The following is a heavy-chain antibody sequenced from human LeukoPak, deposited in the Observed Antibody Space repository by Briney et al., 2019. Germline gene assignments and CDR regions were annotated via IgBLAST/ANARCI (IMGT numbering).Heavy chain of an antibody. Sequence: GASVTLSCKASGYTFTSYDINWVRQATGQGLEWMGWMNPNSGNTGYAQKLQGRVTMTRNTSISTAYRELSSPRSEDTAVYYCATRVVGYCSGGSCPDDAFDIWGQGTMVTVSS. D-gene: IGHD2-15*01. J-gene: IGHJ3*02. CDR3: ATRVVGYCSGGSCPDDAFDI. V-gene: IGHV1-8*01. CDR2: MNPNSGNT. CDR1: GYTFTSYD.